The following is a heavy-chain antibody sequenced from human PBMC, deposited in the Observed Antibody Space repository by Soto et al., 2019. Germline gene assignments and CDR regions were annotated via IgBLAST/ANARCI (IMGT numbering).Heavy chain of an antibody. Sequence: EVQLVESGGSLVQPGGSLRLSCVASGFIFSSFEMNWVRQAPGKGLEWVAYISSSGSSIYYADSVKGRFTISRDNAKSSLFLQMNSLRAEDTAVYYCARDTAEVRSWGQGTLVTVSS. CDR2: ISSSGSSI. J-gene: IGHJ4*02. CDR1: GFIFSSFE. D-gene: IGHD1-1*01. V-gene: IGHV3-48*03. CDR3: ARDTAEVRS.